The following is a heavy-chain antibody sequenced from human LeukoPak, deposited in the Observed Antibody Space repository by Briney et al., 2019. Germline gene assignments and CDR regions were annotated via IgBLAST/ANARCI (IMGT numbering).Heavy chain of an antibody. Sequence: ASVNVSCKASGHTFTSYYMHWVRQAPGQGLEWMGIINPSGGSTSYAQKFQGRVTMTRDTSTSTVYMELSSLRSEDTAVYYCARDRGQPNSPFDPWGQGTLVTVSS. CDR3: ARDRGQPNSPFDP. CDR1: GHTFTSYY. CDR2: INPSGGST. V-gene: IGHV1-46*01. D-gene: IGHD2/OR15-2a*01. J-gene: IGHJ5*02.